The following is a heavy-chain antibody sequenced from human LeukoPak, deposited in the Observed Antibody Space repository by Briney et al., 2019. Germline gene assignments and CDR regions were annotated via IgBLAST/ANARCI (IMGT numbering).Heavy chain of an antibody. CDR3: ARQSGSYYRPFDY. J-gene: IGHJ4*02. CDR2: IWPGDSDS. CDR1: GYIFTSYW. Sequence: GESLKISCKGSGYIFTSYWIGWVRQMPGKGLEWMGIIWPGDSDSKYSPSFQGQVTISVDKSSSTTYLQWSSLKTSDTAMYYCARQSGSYYRPFDYWGQGTLVIVSS. D-gene: IGHD1-26*01. V-gene: IGHV5-51*01.